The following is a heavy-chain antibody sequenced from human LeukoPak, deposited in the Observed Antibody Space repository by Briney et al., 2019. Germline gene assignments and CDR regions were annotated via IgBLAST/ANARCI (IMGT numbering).Heavy chain of an antibody. J-gene: IGHJ4*02. Sequence: PGASLRLSCAASGFTFTNYAMYWVRQAPGKRLEWVSAVSGRDDSTYYADSVKGRFTISRDTSKNTLFLQMNSLRAEDTAVYYCAKWGDYDILTGYYDPDYWGQGTLVTVSS. CDR2: VSGRDDST. CDR1: GFTFTNYA. V-gene: IGHV3-23*01. D-gene: IGHD3-9*01. CDR3: AKWGDYDILTGYYDPDY.